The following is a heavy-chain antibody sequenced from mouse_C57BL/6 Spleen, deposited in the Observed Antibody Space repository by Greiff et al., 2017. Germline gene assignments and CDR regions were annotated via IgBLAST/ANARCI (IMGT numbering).Heavy chain of an antibody. CDR3: ARYGSSPYYYAMDY. Sequence: QVQLQQSGPELVKPGASVKISCKASGYAFSSSWMNWVKQRPGKGLEWIGRIYPGDGDTNYNGKFKGKATLTADKSSSTADMQLSSLTSEDSAVYFCARYGSSPYYYAMDYWGQGTSVTVSS. V-gene: IGHV1-82*01. D-gene: IGHD1-1*01. J-gene: IGHJ4*01. CDR2: IYPGDGDT. CDR1: GYAFSSSW.